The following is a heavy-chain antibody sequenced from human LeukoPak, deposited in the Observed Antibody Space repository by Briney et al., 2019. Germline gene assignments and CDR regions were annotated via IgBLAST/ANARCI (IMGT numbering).Heavy chain of an antibody. Sequence: GGSLRLPCVASGFSISNYWMTWVRQAPGKGLEWVANIKHDGSEKNYVDSVKGRFTSSRDNAKNSLYLQMNRLRVEDTAVYYCARGYWNFGLWGRGTQVTVSS. CDR1: GFSISNYW. J-gene: IGHJ2*01. CDR3: ARGYWNFGL. V-gene: IGHV3-7*01. CDR2: IKHDGSEK.